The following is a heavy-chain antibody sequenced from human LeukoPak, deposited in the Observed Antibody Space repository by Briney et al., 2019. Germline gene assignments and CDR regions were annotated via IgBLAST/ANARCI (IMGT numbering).Heavy chain of an antibody. D-gene: IGHD3-9*01. CDR3: ARDVRNYDTLAGQFYYGLDV. CDR2: LFNSGST. CDR1: GGSISSYY. J-gene: IGHJ6*02. V-gene: IGHV4-4*07. Sequence: PSETLSLTCTVSGVSGGSISSYYWTWIRQPPGKGLEWLGCLFNSGSTAYNPSLKSRVTMSFDASKNQFSLNLTSVGAADTAVYYCARDVRNYDTLAGQFYYGLDVWGQGTTVTVSS.